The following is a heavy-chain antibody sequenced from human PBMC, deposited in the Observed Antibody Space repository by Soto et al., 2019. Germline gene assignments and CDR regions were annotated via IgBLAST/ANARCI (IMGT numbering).Heavy chain of an antibody. CDR3: ARGYGDYYYYGMDV. CDR2: ISSSSSTI. D-gene: IGHD4-17*01. CDR1: GFTFSSYS. J-gene: IGHJ6*02. Sequence: GGSLRLSCAASGFTFSSYSMNWVRQAPGKGLEWVSYISSSSSTIYYADSVKGRFTISRDNAKKSLDLQMNSLRDEDTAVYYWARGYGDYYYYGMDVWGQGTTVTVSS. V-gene: IGHV3-48*02.